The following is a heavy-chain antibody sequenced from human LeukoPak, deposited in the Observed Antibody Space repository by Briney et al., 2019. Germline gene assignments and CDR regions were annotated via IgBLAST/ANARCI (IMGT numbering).Heavy chain of an antibody. D-gene: IGHD3-3*01. CDR3: AKPESGYYSYFDY. V-gene: IGHV3-23*01. Sequence: GGSLRLSCAASGFTFSSYAMSWVRQAPGKRLEWDSAISGSGGSTYYADSVKGRFTISRDNSKNTLYLQMNSLRAEDTAVYYCAKPESGYYSYFDYWGQGTLVTVSS. CDR2: ISGSGGST. J-gene: IGHJ4*02. CDR1: GFTFSSYA.